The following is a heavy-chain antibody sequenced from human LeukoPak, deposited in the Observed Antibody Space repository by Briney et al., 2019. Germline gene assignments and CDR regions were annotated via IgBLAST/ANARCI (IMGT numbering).Heavy chain of an antibody. J-gene: IGHJ4*02. CDR3: AKTTVGYSSGRFPGWPADC. CDR1: GFTFNTYA. V-gene: IGHV3-23*01. Sequence: GSLRLSCAASGFTFNTYAIYWVRQAPGKGLEWVSGICGSGGSTYYADSVKGRFTISRDNSKNTVYLQMNSLTVDDTAVYYCAKTTVGYSSGRFPGWPADCWGQGTLVTVSS. D-gene: IGHD6-19*01. CDR2: ICGSGGST.